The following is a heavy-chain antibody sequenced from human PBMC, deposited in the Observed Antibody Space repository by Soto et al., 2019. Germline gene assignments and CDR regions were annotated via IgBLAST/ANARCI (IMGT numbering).Heavy chain of an antibody. CDR2: IYWDDDN. D-gene: IGHD3-3*01. Sequence: QITLNESGPTQVKPRQTLTLTCNFSGFSLTTSGVGVGWIRQSPGKAPEWLALIYWDDDNRYSQSLRSRLTITKDTSTNQVVLTMADLDPADTATYYCAHRVLRTVFGLVTTTAIYFDFWGQGTPVAVSS. CDR3: AHRVLRTVFGLVTTTAIYFDF. CDR1: GFSLTTSGVG. V-gene: IGHV2-5*02. J-gene: IGHJ4*02.